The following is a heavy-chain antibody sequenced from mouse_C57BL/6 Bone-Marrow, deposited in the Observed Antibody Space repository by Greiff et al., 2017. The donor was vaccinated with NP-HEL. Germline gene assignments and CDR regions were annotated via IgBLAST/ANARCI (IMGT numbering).Heavy chain of an antibody. D-gene: IGHD3-3*01. CDR2: INPSTGGT. Sequence: VQLQQSGPELVKPGASVKISCKASGYSFTGYYMNWVKQSPEKSLEWIGEINPSTGGTTYNQKFKAKATLTVDKSSSTAYMQLKSLTSEDSAVYYCARGWADWGQGTTLTVSS. CDR3: ARGWAD. J-gene: IGHJ2*01. CDR1: GYSFTGYY. V-gene: IGHV1-42*01.